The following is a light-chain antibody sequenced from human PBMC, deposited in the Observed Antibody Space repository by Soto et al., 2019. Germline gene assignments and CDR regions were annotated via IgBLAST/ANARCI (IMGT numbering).Light chain of an antibody. V-gene: IGKV1-39*01. Sequence: DIQMTQSPSSVSASVGDTVTISCRASPTISTYLHCYQHKPGKVPRLLISDVSTLQSGVPGRFRGSGSETEFTLTITYLQPEECATYNCQQGYSIHALTCGGGTKVELK. CDR2: DVS. CDR3: QQGYSIHALT. J-gene: IGKJ4*01. CDR1: PTISTY.